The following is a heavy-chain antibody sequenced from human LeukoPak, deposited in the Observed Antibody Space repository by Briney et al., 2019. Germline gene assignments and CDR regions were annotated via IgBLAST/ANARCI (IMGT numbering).Heavy chain of an antibody. V-gene: IGHV3-48*02. CDR3: ARDRSGGVDFWSGYPTPNWFDP. CDR2: ISSSSSTI. D-gene: IGHD3-3*01. J-gene: IGHJ5*02. CDR1: GFTFSSYS. Sequence: GGSLRLSCAASGFTFSSYSMNWVRQAPGKGLEWVSYISSSSSTIYYADSVKGRFTISRDNAKNSLYLQMNSLRDEDTAVYYCARDRSGGVDFWSGYPTPNWFDPWGQGTLSPSPQ.